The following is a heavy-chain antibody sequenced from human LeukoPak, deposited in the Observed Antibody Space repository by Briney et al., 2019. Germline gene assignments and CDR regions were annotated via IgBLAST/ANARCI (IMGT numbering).Heavy chain of an antibody. CDR2: IYSGGST. Sequence: GGSLRLSCAASGFTVSSNYMTWVRQAPGKGLEWVSVIYSGGSTYYADSVKGRFTISRDNSKSTLYLQMNSLRAEDTAVYYCAKVPPYDSSGYYFYYFDYWGQGTLVTVSS. CDR1: GFTVSSNY. CDR3: AKVPPYDSSGYYFYYFDY. J-gene: IGHJ4*02. D-gene: IGHD3-22*01. V-gene: IGHV3-66*01.